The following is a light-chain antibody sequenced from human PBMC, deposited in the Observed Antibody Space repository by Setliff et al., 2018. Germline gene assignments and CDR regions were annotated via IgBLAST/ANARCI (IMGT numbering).Light chain of an antibody. CDR3: LSYTSETTHAL. J-gene: IGLJ2*01. CDR2: EVT. V-gene: IGLV2-14*03. CDR1: SSDVGGYNF. Sequence: QSVLTQPAAVSGSPGQSITISCSGTSSDVGGYNFVSWYQQRPGKAPKLLIHEVTKRPSGVSDRFSGSKPGNTASLTISGLQAEDEADYYCLSYTSETTHALFGGGTKVTVL.